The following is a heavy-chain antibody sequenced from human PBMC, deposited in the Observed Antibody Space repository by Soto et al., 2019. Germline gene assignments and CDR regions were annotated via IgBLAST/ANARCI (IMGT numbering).Heavy chain of an antibody. V-gene: IGHV3-33*01. J-gene: IGHJ5*02. CDR1: GFTFSSYA. Sequence: QVQLVESGGGVVQPGRSLRLSCAASGFTFSSYAMHWVRQAPGKGLEWVAVIWYDGSNKYYADSVKGRFTISRDNSKNSLYLQMNSLRAEDTAVYSCARTSTSGCFDPWGQGTLVTVSS. CDR3: ARTSTSGCFDP. CDR2: IWYDGSNK. D-gene: IGHD3-10*01.